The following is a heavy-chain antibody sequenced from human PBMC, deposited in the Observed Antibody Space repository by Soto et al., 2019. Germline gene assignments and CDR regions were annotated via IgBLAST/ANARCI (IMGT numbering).Heavy chain of an antibody. J-gene: IGHJ4*02. D-gene: IGHD5-12*01. CDR1: GGSISSYY. Sequence: LSLTCTVSGGSISSYYWTWIRQPPGKGLEWIGYIYYSGSPNYNPSLKSRVSISVDTSKNQFSLKLSSVTAADTAVYYCARNRDGYNPYCFDYWGQGTLVTVSS. V-gene: IGHV4-59*01. CDR2: IYYSGSP. CDR3: ARNRDGYNPYCFDY.